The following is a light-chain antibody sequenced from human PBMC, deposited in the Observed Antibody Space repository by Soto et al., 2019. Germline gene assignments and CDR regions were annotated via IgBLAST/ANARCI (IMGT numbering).Light chain of an antibody. Sequence: QSVLTQPPSMSAAPGQKVTISCSGSSSNIGNNYVSWYRQLPGTAPKLLIYEDIKRPSGIPDRFSGSKSGTSATLGITGRQTGDEADYYCGTWDSSLSVYVFGTGTKLTVL. V-gene: IGLV1-51*02. J-gene: IGLJ1*01. CDR2: EDI. CDR1: SSNIGNNY. CDR3: GTWDSSLSVYV.